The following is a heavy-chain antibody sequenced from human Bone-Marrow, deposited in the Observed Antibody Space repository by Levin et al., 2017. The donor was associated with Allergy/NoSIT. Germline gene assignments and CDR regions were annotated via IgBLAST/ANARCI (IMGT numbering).Heavy chain of an antibody. CDR2: IWYDGSNK. Sequence: TGGSLRLSCAASGFTFSSYGMHWVRQAPGKGLEWVAVIWYDGSNKYYADSVKGRFTISRDNSKNTLYLQMNSLRAEDTAVYYCAREGLSMWFGDTPPYGAFDIWGQGTMVTVSS. J-gene: IGHJ3*02. D-gene: IGHD3-10*01. CDR1: GFTFSSYG. CDR3: AREGLSMWFGDTPPYGAFDI. V-gene: IGHV3-33*01.